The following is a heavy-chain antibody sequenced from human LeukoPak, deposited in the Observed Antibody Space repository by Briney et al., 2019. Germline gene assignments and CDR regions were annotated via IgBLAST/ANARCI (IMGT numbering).Heavy chain of an antibody. V-gene: IGHV4-39*01. CDR2: MYYSGST. CDR3: ARGGRSAIPFDP. CDR1: GGSINSSGYY. D-gene: IGHD2-21*01. J-gene: IGHJ5*02. Sequence: PSETLSLTCTVSGGSINSSGYYWAWIRQPPGKGLEWIGSMYYSGSTYYNPSLKSRVTISVDTSENQFSLKLSSVTAADTAVYYCARGGRSAIPFDPWGQGTLVTVSS.